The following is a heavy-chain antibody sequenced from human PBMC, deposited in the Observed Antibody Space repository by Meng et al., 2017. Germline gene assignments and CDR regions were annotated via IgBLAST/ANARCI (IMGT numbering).Heavy chain of an antibody. CDR3: VRGSGSYSS. J-gene: IGHJ5*02. CDR2: ISRSSTYK. D-gene: IGHD1-26*01. CDR1: GFTFTTST. V-gene: IGHV3-21*02. Sequence: EGQMVESWGGLVKPGGSLRLSCAASGFTFTTSTMNWVRQAPGKGLEWVSSISRSSTYKYYADSVKGRFTISRDDPNNSLYVQMNSLTAGDTAVYYCVRGSGSYSSWGQGTLVTVSS.